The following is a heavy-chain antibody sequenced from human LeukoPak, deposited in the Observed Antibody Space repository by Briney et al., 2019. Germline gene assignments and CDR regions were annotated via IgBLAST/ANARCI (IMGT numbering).Heavy chain of an antibody. Sequence: SETLSLTCTVSGDSIKSSSYYWAWVRQSPGKGLEWIASIYYSGTTHYHPSLKSRVTISIDTSRNQHSLNLISVTPAHTALYYWKAGNPQRWSASWGQGTLVTVSS. D-gene: IGHD1-14*01. V-gene: IGHV4-39*07. J-gene: IGHJ4*02. CDR2: IYYSGTT. CDR3: KAGNPQRWSAS. CDR1: GDSIKSSSYY.